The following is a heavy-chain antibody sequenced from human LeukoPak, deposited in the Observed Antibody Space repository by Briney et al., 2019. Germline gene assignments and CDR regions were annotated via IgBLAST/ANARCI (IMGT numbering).Heavy chain of an antibody. CDR1: GYTFTDYY. CDR3: ARSYFDVLTNYYMWLAP. Sequence: ASVKVSCKASGYTFTDYYIHWVRQAPGQGLEWMAWINLNSGDTHYAQNFQDRVTMTGDTSIGTAYLELSSLRSDDTAVFYCARSYFDVLTNYYMWLAPWGQGTLVTVSS. J-gene: IGHJ5*02. V-gene: IGHV1-2*02. CDR2: INLNSGDT. D-gene: IGHD3-9*01.